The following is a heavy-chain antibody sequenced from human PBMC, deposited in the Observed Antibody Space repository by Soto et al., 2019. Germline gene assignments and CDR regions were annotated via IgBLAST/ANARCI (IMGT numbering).Heavy chain of an antibody. CDR3: ARVGQWLDIDY. J-gene: IGHJ4*02. Sequence: GGSLRLSCAASGFTFSSYSMNWVRQAPGKGLEWVSSISSSSSYIYYADSVKGRFTISRDNAKNSLYLQMDSLRAEDTAVYYCARVGQWLDIDYWGQGTLVTVSS. D-gene: IGHD6-19*01. CDR1: GFTFSSYS. CDR2: ISSSSSYI. V-gene: IGHV3-21*01.